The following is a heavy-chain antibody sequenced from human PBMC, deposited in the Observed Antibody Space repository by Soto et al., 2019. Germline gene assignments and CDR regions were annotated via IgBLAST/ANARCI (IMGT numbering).Heavy chain of an antibody. CDR1: GGSTRTSTW. J-gene: IGHJ6*02. V-gene: IGHV4-4*02. CDR2: ISHRGIT. CDR3: ASDTVHASGYTLYYYGMDV. Sequence: SETLSLPCDVSGGSTRTSTWWTWVRKPPGKGLEWIGEISHRGITNYNPSLKSRVTISADMSMNQLSLQLTSVTAADTALYFCASDTVHASGYTLYYYGMDVWGPGTTVTVSS. D-gene: IGHD3-3*01.